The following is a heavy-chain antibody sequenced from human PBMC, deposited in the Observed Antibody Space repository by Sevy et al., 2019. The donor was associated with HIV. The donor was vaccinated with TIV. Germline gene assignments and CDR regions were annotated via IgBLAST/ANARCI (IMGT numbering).Heavy chain of an antibody. V-gene: IGHV3-15*01. J-gene: IGHJ4*02. CDR3: TTGVEGEIAVAVSDY. Sequence: GGSLRLSCAASGFTFSNAWMSWVRQAPGKGLEWVGRIKSKTDGGTTDYAATVKGRFTISRDESKNTLYLQMNSLKTEDTAVYYCTTGVEGEIAVAVSDYWGQGTLVTVSS. CDR2: IKSKTDGGTT. CDR1: GFTFSNAW. D-gene: IGHD6-19*01.